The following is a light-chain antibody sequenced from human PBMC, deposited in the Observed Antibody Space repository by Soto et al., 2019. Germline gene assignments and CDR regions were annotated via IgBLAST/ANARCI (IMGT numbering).Light chain of an antibody. Sequence: EIVLTHSPATLSLSPGERATLSCRASHSVSNSLVWYQQRPGQAPRLLIYDASNRATGIPARFSGSGSGPDFTLTISGLDPEDFALYYCQQRYSLPPMYTFGQGTKLEIK. CDR3: QQRYSLPPMYT. V-gene: IGKV3-11*01. J-gene: IGKJ2*01. CDR2: DAS. CDR1: HSVSNS.